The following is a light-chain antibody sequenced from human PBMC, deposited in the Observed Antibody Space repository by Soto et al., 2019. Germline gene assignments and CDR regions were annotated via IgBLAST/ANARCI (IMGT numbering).Light chain of an antibody. CDR1: SSDVGNYKY. Sequence: QSALTQPASVSGSPGQPITISCTGTSSDVGNYKYVSWYQQHPGKAPKLMIYEVSNRPSGVSNRFSGSKSGNTASLTISGLQAEDETDYYCLSYTSSGTYVFGTGTKVTVL. J-gene: IGLJ1*01. V-gene: IGLV2-14*01. CDR2: EVS. CDR3: LSYTSSGTYV.